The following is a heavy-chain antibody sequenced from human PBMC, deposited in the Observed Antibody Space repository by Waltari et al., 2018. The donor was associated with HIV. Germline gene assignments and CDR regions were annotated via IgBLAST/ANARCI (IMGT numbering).Heavy chain of an antibody. V-gene: IGHV5-51*03. CDR3: TKGMYANQDYFDN. J-gene: IGHJ4*02. D-gene: IGHD2-8*01. Sequence: EVQLVPPGAEGKKSGASLKISCTGSGYSFATFWIGWVRQMPGKGLVWMVIIYPGDSDTRYRPSFQGQVTISADKSIRTAYLQWSSLKASDTAMYYCTKGMYANQDYFDNWGQGTLVTVSS. CDR1: GYSFATFW. CDR2: IYPGDSDT.